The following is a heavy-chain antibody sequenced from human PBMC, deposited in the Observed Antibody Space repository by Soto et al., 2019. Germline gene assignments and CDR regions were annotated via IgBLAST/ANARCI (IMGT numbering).Heavy chain of an antibody. CDR3: VRGPSDHKLRLVEWPYGDY. D-gene: IGHD3-3*01. J-gene: IGHJ4*02. CDR1: GCIVSSNQ. CDR2: IYSGHTT. V-gene: IGHV3-53*01. Sequence: EVQLVESGGGLIQPGGSLRLSCVASGCIVSSNQMSWVRQAPGKGLEWVSVIYSGHTTYYADSVEGRFTISRDDSKNTLYLQMNSLRVEDTAVYYCVRGPSDHKLRLVEWPYGDYWGQGALVTVSS.